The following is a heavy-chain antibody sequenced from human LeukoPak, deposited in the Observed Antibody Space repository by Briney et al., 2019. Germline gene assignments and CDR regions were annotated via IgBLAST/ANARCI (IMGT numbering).Heavy chain of an antibody. Sequence: SETLSLTCTVSSGSISSYYWSWIRQPPGKGLEWIGYIYYSGSTNYNPSLKSRVTISVDTSKNQFSLKLSSVTAADTAVYYCARQRGHSSGWYSYYYGMDVWGQGTTVTVSS. V-gene: IGHV4-59*08. D-gene: IGHD6-19*01. CDR1: SGSISSYY. CDR3: ARQRGHSSGWYSYYYGMDV. CDR2: IYYSGST. J-gene: IGHJ6*02.